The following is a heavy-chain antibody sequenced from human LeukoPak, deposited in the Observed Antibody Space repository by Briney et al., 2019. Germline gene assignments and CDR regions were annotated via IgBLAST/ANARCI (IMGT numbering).Heavy chain of an antibody. CDR1: GYTFTSYA. CDR2: INAGNGNT. Sequence: ASVKVSCKASGYTFTSYAMHWVRQAPGQRLEWMGWINAGNGNTKYSQKFQGRVTITRDTSASTAYMELSSLRSEDTAVYYCARDPSMVRGVTNFDYWGQGTLVTVSS. CDR3: ARDPSMVRGVTNFDY. J-gene: IGHJ4*02. D-gene: IGHD3-10*01. V-gene: IGHV1-3*01.